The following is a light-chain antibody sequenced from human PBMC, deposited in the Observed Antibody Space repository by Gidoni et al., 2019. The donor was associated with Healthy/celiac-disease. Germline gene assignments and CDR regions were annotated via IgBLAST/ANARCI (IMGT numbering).Light chain of an antibody. CDR1: QDISNY. Sequence: DIQMTQSPSSLSASVGDRVTITCQASQDISNYLNWYQQKPGKAPKPLIYDASNLETGVPSRFSGSGSGTDFTFTISSLQPEDIATYYCQQYDNLPRTFGQXTKLEIK. CDR3: QQYDNLPRT. V-gene: IGKV1-33*01. CDR2: DAS. J-gene: IGKJ2*01.